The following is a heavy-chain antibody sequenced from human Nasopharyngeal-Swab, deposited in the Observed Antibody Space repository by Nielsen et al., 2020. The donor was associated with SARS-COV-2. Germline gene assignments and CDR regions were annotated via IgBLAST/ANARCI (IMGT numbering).Heavy chain of an antibody. V-gene: IGHV7-4-1*02. Sequence: ASVKVSCKASGYTFTSYAMNWVRQAPGQGLEWMGWINTNTGNPTYAQGFTGRFVFSLDTSVSTAYLQISSLKAEDTAVYYCARDPDSSGWYYFDYWGQGTLVTVSS. CDR2: INTNTGNP. J-gene: IGHJ4*02. CDR3: ARDPDSSGWYYFDY. CDR1: GYTFTSYA. D-gene: IGHD6-19*01.